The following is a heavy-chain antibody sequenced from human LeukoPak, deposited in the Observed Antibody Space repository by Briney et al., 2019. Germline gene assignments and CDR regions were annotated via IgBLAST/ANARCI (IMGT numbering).Heavy chain of an antibody. J-gene: IGHJ6*02. V-gene: IGHV5-51*01. CDR2: IYPRDSDT. Sequence: GESLKISCKGSGYSFTSYWIGWVRQMPGKGLEWMGIIYPRDSDTRYSPSFQGQVTISADKSISTAYLQWSSLKASDTAMYYCARILGYCSSTSCYLRYYYYGMDVWGQATTVTVSS. CDR1: GYSFTSYW. CDR3: ARILGYCSSTSCYLRYYYYGMDV. D-gene: IGHD2-2*01.